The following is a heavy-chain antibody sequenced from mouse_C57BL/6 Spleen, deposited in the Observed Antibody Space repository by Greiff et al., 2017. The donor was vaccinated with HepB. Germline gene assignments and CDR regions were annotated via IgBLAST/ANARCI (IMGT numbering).Heavy chain of an antibody. V-gene: IGHV1-52*01. D-gene: IGHD2-3*01. CDR1: GYTFTSYW. Sequence: QVHVKQSGAELVRPGSSVKLSCKASGYTFTSYWMHWVKQRPIQGLEWIGNIDPSDSETHYNQKFKDKATLTVDKSSSTAYMQLSSLTSEDSAVYYCARFPDGYYVGDAMDYWGQGTSVTVSS. J-gene: IGHJ4*01. CDR2: IDPSDSET. CDR3: ARFPDGYYVGDAMDY.